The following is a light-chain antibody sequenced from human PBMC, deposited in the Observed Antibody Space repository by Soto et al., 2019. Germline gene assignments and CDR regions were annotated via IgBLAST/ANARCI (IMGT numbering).Light chain of an antibody. Sequence: EIEMTQSPDTLSVSPGEGATLSCWASQSISTSVAWYQQRPGQAPSLLMYGASTMASGVPGKFRGSGSGTEFTLTISGLQSEDSAVYFCQQYFNWPLTFGGGTKVEIK. CDR1: QSISTS. CDR2: GAS. CDR3: QQYFNWPLT. J-gene: IGKJ4*01. V-gene: IGKV3-15*01.